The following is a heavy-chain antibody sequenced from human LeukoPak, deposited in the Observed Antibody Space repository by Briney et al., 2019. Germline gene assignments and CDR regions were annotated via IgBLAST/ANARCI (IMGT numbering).Heavy chain of an antibody. V-gene: IGHV3-21*01. J-gene: IGHJ3*02. CDR3: ARDLYGDYGFDI. CDR1: GFTFSTYN. CDR2: ITGSSTYI. Sequence: PGGSLRLSCAASGFTFSTYNMNWVRQAPGKGVEWVSSITGSSTYIYYADSVKGRFTISRDNAKNSLSLQMDSLRAEDTAVYYCARDLYGDYGFDIWGQGTMVTVSS. D-gene: IGHD4-17*01.